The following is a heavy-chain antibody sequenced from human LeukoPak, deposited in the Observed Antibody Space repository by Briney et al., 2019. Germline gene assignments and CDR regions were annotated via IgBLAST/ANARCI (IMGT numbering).Heavy chain of an antibody. J-gene: IGHJ3*02. CDR2: SRNKADSYAT. CDR1: GFTFSDHY. Sequence: QPGGSLRLSCAASGFTFSDHYMDWVRQAPGKGLEGGGRSRNKADSYATEYAASVKGRFTVSIDVSQNSLYLQMNSLKIEDTAVYYCARAYNYAFDTWGQGTMVTVSS. V-gene: IGHV3-72*01. D-gene: IGHD1-1*01. CDR3: ARAYNYAFDT.